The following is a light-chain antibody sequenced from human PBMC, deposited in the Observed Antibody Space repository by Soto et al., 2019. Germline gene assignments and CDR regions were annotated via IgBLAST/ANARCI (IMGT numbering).Light chain of an antibody. CDR2: GAS. CDR3: QQYDKWPGT. Sequence: EIVMTQSPGTLSVSPGESATLSCRASQSVSSNLAWFQQKPGQAPRLLIYGASTRATGIPSRFSGSGSGREFTVPISSLQSEDSAIYYCQQYDKWPGTFGQGTKLEIK. CDR1: QSVSSN. J-gene: IGKJ1*01. V-gene: IGKV3-15*01.